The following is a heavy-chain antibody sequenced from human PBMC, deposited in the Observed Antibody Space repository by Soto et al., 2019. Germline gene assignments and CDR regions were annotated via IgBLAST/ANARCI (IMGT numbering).Heavy chain of an antibody. CDR1: GFTFSSYA. V-gene: IGHV3-23*01. Sequence: GGSLRLSCAASGFTFSSYAMSWVRQAPGKGLEWVSAISGSGGSTYYADSVKGRFTISRDNSKNTLYLQMNSLRAEDQAVYYCAKGGTIFGVVTIQEYYFDYWGQGTLVTVSS. CDR2: ISGSGGST. J-gene: IGHJ4*02. CDR3: AKGGTIFGVVTIQEYYFDY. D-gene: IGHD3-3*01.